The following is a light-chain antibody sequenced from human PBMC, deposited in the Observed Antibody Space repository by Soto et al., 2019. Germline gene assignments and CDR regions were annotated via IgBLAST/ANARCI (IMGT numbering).Light chain of an antibody. CDR3: QQRSDWPPFT. CDR1: LSINNY. Sequence: EVVLTQSPATLSLSPGERATLSCRASLSINNYLAWYQQKPGQAPRLIIYDASNRAAGIPARFSGSGSGTDLALTTSSLEPEDFAVYYCQQRSDWPPFTFGQGTKLE. J-gene: IGKJ2*01. V-gene: IGKV3-11*01. CDR2: DAS.